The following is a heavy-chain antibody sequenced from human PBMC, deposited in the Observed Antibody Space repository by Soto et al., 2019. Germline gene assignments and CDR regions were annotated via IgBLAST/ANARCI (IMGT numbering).Heavy chain of an antibody. CDR3: VKYIRRDGYNYGLFDY. J-gene: IGHJ4*02. Sequence: GGSLRLSCAASGFIFDDYAMHWVRQVPGKGLEWVSGISWNSGAIGYADSVKGRFTISRDNAKNSLYLQLNSLRAEDTALYHCVKYIRRDGYNYGLFDYWAQGTLVTVSS. D-gene: IGHD5-12*01. V-gene: IGHV3-9*01. CDR2: ISWNSGAI. CDR1: GFIFDDYA.